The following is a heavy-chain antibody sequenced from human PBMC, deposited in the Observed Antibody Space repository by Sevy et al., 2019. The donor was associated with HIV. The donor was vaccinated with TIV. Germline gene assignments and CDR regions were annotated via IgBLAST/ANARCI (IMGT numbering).Heavy chain of an antibody. V-gene: IGHV4-39*01. CDR1: GASISSTGYY. CDR2: IRYSGTT. CDR3: AGPLLTYNSGWRYFDF. J-gene: IGHJ4*02. Sequence: SETLSLTCTVSGASISSTGYYWGWIRQPPGKGLEWIASIRYSGTTFYDLSLKSRVTISADTSKNQFSLRLNSVTAADTAICYCAGPLLTYNSGWRYFDFWGQGTVVTVSS. D-gene: IGHD6-19*01.